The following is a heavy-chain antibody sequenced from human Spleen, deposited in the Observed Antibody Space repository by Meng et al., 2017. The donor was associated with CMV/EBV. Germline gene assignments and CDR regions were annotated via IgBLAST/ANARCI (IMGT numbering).Heavy chain of an antibody. Sequence: GGSLRLSCAASGFIVSDNYMIWVRQAPGKGLEWVSITYSGGSTYYTDSVKGRFAISRDNSRNTLYLQMNSLRPEDTAVYYCARDNPPSEMAFSSGQSNWGQGTLVTVSS. J-gene: IGHJ4*02. CDR2: TYSGGST. V-gene: IGHV3-66*02. D-gene: IGHD3-3*01. CDR1: GFIVSDNY. CDR3: ARDNPPSEMAFSSGQSN.